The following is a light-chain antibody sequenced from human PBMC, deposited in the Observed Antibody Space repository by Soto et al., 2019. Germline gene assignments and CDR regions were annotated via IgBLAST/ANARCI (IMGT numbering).Light chain of an antibody. Sequence: EIALTQSPGTLSLSPGERATLSCRASQSVTANYLAWYQQRPGQAPRLLIYAASIGATGVPDRFSGSGSGTDFTLTISRLEPGDFAVYYCLQYGVPLWMFGQGTTVEIK. CDR1: QSVTANY. CDR3: LQYGVPLWM. CDR2: AAS. V-gene: IGKV3-20*01. J-gene: IGKJ1*01.